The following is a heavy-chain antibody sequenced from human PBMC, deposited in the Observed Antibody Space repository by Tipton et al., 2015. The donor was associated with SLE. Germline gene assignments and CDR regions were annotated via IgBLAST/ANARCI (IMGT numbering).Heavy chain of an antibody. Sequence: TLSLTCTVSGGSISSYYWSWIRQPPGKGLEWIGYIYYSGSTNYNPSLKSRVTISVDTSRNQFSLKLSSVTAADTAVYYCARSMLTTKRVFDYWGQGTLVTVSS. CDR3: ARSMLTTKRVFDY. CDR1: GGSISSYY. J-gene: IGHJ4*02. V-gene: IGHV4-59*01. CDR2: IYYSGST. D-gene: IGHD3-16*01.